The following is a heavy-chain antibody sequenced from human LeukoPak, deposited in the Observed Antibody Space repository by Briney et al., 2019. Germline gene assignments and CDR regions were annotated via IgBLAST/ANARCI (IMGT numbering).Heavy chain of an antibody. V-gene: IGHV4-39*07. CDR2: VFYTGKT. CDR3: ARVFDS. CDR1: GGSVCTSDYY. Sequence: TSETLSLTCTVSGGSVCTSDYYWGWIRQSPVKGLEWIGDVFYTGKTNYNPSLRGRATISIDTSKNQFSLKLTYVTAADSAVYYCARVFDSWGQGTLVTVSS. J-gene: IGHJ4*02.